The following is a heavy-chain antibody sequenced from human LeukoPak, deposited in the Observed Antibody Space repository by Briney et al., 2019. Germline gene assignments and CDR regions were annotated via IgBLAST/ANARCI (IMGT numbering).Heavy chain of an antibody. CDR3: AREGYDFWSGYYTGIEADY. J-gene: IGHJ4*02. CDR2: ISAYNGNT. D-gene: IGHD3-3*01. CDR1: GYTFTSYG. V-gene: IGHV1-18*01. Sequence: ASVKVSCKASGYTFTSYGISWVRQAPGQGLEWMGWISAYNGNTNYAQKLQGRVTMTTDTSTSTAYMELRSLRSDDTAVYYCAREGYDFWSGYYTGIEADYWGQGTLVTVSS.